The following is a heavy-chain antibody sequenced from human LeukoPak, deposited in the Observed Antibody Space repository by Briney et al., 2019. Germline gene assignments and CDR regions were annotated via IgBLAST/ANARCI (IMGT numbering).Heavy chain of an antibody. D-gene: IGHD1-1*01. CDR2: IYYSGST. J-gene: IGHJ3*02. V-gene: IGHV4-59*08. Sequence: SETLSLTSTVSGGSISGYHWNWIRQPPGKGLERIGYIYYSGSTDSNPSLKSRVTISVDTSKNQFTLKLTSVTAADTAMYYCARRNDFDIWGPGTMVTVSS. CDR3: ARRNDFDI. CDR1: GGSISGYH.